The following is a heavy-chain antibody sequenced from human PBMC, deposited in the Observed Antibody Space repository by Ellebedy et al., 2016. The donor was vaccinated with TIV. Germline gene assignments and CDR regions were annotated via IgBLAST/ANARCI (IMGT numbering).Heavy chain of an antibody. J-gene: IGHJ1*01. CDR2: ISGSGGST. CDR1: GFTFSSYW. CDR3: AKLKVAGQH. V-gene: IGHV3-23*01. D-gene: IGHD2-15*01. Sequence: GGSLRLSXAASGFTFSSYWMHWVRQAPGKGLEWVSAISGSGGSTYYADSVKGRFTISRDNSKNTLYLQMNSLRAEDTAVYYCAKLKVAGQHWGQGTLVTVSS.